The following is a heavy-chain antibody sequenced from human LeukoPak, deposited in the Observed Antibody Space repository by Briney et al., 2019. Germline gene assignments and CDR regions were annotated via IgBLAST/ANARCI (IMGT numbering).Heavy chain of an antibody. CDR3: ARSGGLQKFDY. J-gene: IGHJ4*02. Sequence: GRSLRLSCAASEVTFRNYAVHWVRQAPGKGLQWVAVISYDGNTIHYADSVKGRFIISRDTSKNTLYPQMNSLRAEDTAVYYCARSGGLQKFDYWGQGTLVTVSS. CDR1: EVTFRNYA. D-gene: IGHD4-11*01. V-gene: IGHV3-30-3*01. CDR2: ISYDGNTI.